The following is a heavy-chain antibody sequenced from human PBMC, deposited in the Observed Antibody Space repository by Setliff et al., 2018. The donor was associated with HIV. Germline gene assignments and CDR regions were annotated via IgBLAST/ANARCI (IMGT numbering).Heavy chain of an antibody. D-gene: IGHD6-19*01. CDR1: GYTFTSQS. V-gene: IGHV1-46*01. Sequence: ASVKVSCKASGYTFTSQSIHWVRQAPGQGFEWMGVINPSGGSTGYAEKFQGRVTMTRDTSANIVYLEMSSLRSEDTAKYYCARNFGGSGWYYFDYWGQGTLVTVSS. CDR2: INPSGGST. J-gene: IGHJ4*02. CDR3: ARNFGGSGWYYFDY.